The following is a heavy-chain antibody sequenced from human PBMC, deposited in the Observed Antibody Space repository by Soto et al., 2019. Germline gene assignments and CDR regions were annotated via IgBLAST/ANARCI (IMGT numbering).Heavy chain of an antibody. J-gene: IGHJ3*02. CDR1: SGSISSSNW. Sequence: QVQLQESGPGLVKPSGTLSLTCAVSSGSISSSNWWSWVRQPPGKGLEWIGEIYHSGSTNYNPSLKSRVPISVDKSKNQFSLKLSSVTAADTAVYYCGCSGALYVAFDIWGQGTMVTVSS. V-gene: IGHV4-4*02. D-gene: IGHD2-15*01. CDR3: GCSGALYVAFDI. CDR2: IYHSGST.